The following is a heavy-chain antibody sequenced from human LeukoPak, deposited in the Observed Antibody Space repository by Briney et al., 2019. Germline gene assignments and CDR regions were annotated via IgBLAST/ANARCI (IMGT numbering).Heavy chain of an antibody. CDR1: GGTFSSYA. D-gene: IGHD2-2*01. V-gene: IGHV1-69*05. CDR2: IIPIFGTA. J-gene: IGHJ6*03. Sequence: SVTVSCKASGGTFSSYAISWVRQAPGQGLEWMGGIIPIFGTANYAQKFQGRVTITTDESTSTAYMELSSLRSEDTAVYYCARGVVPAANLYYYMDVWGKGTTVTVSS. CDR3: ARGVVPAANLYYYMDV.